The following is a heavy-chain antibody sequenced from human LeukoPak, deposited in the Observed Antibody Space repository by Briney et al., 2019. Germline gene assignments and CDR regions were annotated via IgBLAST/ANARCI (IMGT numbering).Heavy chain of an antibody. J-gene: IGHJ6*03. V-gene: IGHV1-8*03. Sequence: ASVKVSCKASGYTFTGYYMHWVRQAPGQGLEWMGWMNPNSGNTGYAQKFQGRVTITRNTSISTAYMELSSLRSEDTAVYYCARGPAYYDFWSGYYYYYYYYMDVWGKGTTVTVSS. CDR2: MNPNSGNT. CDR3: ARGPAYYDFWSGYYYYYYYYMDV. D-gene: IGHD3-3*01. CDR1: GYTFTGYY.